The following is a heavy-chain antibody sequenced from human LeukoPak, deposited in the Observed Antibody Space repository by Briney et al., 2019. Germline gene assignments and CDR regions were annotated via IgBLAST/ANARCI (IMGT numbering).Heavy chain of an antibody. V-gene: IGHV3-23*01. D-gene: IGHD3-10*01. CDR3: AKKGALYGSGSTPSYYFDY. CDR1: GFTFSSYG. CDR2: ISGSGGST. J-gene: IGHJ4*02. Sequence: GGSLRLSCAASGFTFSSYGMSWVRQAPGKGLEWVSAISGSGGSTYYADSVKGRFTISRDNSKNTLYLQMNSLRAEDTAVYYCAKKGALYGSGSTPSYYFDYWGQGTLVTVSS.